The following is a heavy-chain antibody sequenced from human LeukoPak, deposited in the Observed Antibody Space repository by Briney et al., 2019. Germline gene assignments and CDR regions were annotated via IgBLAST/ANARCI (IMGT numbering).Heavy chain of an antibody. V-gene: IGHV4-59*01. CDR3: AREASSGWHIDY. J-gene: IGHJ4*02. CDR1: GGSISSYY. CDR2: IFHSGST. D-gene: IGHD6-19*01. Sequence: SETLSLTCTVSGGSISSYYWNWIRQPPGKGLEWIGYIFHSGSTNYNPSLKSRVTMSVDTSKNRFSLKVSSVTAADTAVYYCAREASSGWHIDYWGQGTLVTVSS.